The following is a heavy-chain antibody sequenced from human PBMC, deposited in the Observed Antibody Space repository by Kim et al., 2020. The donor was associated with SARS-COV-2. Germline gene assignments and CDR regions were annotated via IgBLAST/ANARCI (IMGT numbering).Heavy chain of an antibody. D-gene: IGHD4-17*01. CDR2: ISYDGSNK. CDR3: APDDYGDQSAV. CDR1: GFTFSSYG. V-gene: IGHV3-30*03. Sequence: GGCLRLSCVASGFTFSSYGMHWVRQAPGKGLEWVAVISYDGSNKYYADSVKGRFTISRDNSKNTLYLQMNSLRAEDTAVYYCAPDDYGDQSAVWGQGTLVTVSS. J-gene: IGHJ4*02.